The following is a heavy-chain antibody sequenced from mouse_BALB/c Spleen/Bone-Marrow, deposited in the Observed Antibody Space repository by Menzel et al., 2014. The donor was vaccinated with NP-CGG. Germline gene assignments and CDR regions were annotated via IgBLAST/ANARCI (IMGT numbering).Heavy chain of an antibody. Sequence: EVKLMESGPGLVKPSQTVSLTCTVTGISITTGNYRWSWIRRFPGNKLEWIGYIYYSGTITYNPSLTSRTTITRDTSKNQFFLEMNSLTAEDTATYYCARDGNYAMDYWGQGTSVTVSS. J-gene: IGHJ4*01. CDR1: GISITTGNYR. D-gene: IGHD1-1*02. V-gene: IGHV3-5*02. CDR3: ARDGNYAMDY. CDR2: IYYSGTI.